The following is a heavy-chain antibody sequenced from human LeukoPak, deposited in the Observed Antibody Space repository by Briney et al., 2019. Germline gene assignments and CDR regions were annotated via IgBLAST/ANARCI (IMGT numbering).Heavy chain of an antibody. Sequence: GGSLRLSCIGTGFSFSSYPMNWVRQAPGKGLEWVSHISRDGNAESTVDAPRGRFAASRDNAKNTVFLLISSLRVEDTAVYYCARDSVDGPFVISLDLWGQGALVTVSS. CDR2: ISRDGNAE. D-gene: IGHD3-10*01. CDR1: GFSFSSYP. V-gene: IGHV3-7*01. CDR3: ARDSVDGPFVISLDL. J-gene: IGHJ4*02.